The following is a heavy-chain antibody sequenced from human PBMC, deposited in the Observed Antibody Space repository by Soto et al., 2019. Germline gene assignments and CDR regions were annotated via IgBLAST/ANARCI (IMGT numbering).Heavy chain of an antibody. D-gene: IGHD5-12*01. CDR2: ISSYGRST. CDR3: ARGSERYDRWRGDNGFAP. CDR1: GFTFSSYW. J-gene: IGHJ5*02. Sequence: EVQLLESGGGLVQPGGSLSLSCAGSGFTFSSYWMHWVRQAPGKGLVWVSRISSYGRSTNYADSVKGRFTISRDNAKNTLDMQRDNLRAEDTALYYSARGSERYDRWRGDNGFAPWGQGTLVTVSA. V-gene: IGHV3-74*01.